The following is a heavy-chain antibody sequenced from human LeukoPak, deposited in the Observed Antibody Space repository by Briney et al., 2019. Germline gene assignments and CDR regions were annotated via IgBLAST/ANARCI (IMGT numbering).Heavy chain of an antibody. CDR3: AKGAGGFSYYNWFDP. CDR1: GGSISSSPYY. CDR2: IYYSGTT. V-gene: IGHV4-39*07. Sequence: SETLSLTCTVSGGSISSSPYYWGWIRQPPGKGMEWIGSIYYSGTTHYNPSLESRVTISVDTSKNQFSLKLASVTAADTAIYYCAKGAGGFSYYNWFDPWGQGTLVTVSS. D-gene: IGHD5-18*01. J-gene: IGHJ5*02.